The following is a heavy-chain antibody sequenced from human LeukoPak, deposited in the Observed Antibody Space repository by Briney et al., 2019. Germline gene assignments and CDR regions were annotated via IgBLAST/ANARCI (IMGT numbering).Heavy chain of an antibody. D-gene: IGHD3-3*01. Sequence: SETPSLTCTVSGGSISSSSYYWGWIRQPPGKGLEWIGSIYYSGSTYYNPSLKSRVTISVDTSKNQFSLKLSSVTAADTAVYYCARLTNYDFWSGYYRTFDYWGQGTLVTVSS. V-gene: IGHV4-39*01. CDR3: ARLTNYDFWSGYYRTFDY. CDR2: IYYSGST. J-gene: IGHJ4*02. CDR1: GGSISSSSYY.